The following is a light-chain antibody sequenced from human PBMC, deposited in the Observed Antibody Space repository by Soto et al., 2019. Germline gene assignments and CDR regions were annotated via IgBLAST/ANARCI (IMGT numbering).Light chain of an antibody. V-gene: IGKV1-39*01. J-gene: IGKJ1*01. CDR1: QSISSY. CDR2: AAS. Sequence: DIQMTQSPSSLSASVGDRVTITCRASQSISSYVNWYQQRPGKAPKLLIFAASSLHSGVPSRFSGNESGTDFTLTISSLQPEDFATYYCHQSYSTPPTFGQGTNVEIK. CDR3: HQSYSTPPT.